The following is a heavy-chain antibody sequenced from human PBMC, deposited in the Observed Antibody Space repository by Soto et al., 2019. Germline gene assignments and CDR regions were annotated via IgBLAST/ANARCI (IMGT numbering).Heavy chain of an antibody. V-gene: IGHV3-21*01. J-gene: IGHJ5*02. CDR3: ARGGALKIVVVPAAMILNWFDP. Sequence: GGSLRLSCAASGFTFSSYSMNWVRQAPGKGLEWVSSISSSSSYIYYADSVKGRFTISRDNAKNSLYLQMNSLRAEDTAVYYCARGGALKIVVVPAAMILNWFDPWGQGTLVTVSS. CDR1: GFTFSSYS. D-gene: IGHD2-2*01. CDR2: ISSSSSYI.